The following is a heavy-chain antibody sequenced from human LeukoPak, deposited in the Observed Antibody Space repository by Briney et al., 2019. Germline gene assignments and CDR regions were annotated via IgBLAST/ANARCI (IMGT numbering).Heavy chain of an antibody. CDR3: ATGPSTVTGGYYYYYMDV. D-gene: IGHD4-11*01. CDR2: FDPEDGET. V-gene: IGHV1-24*01. CDR1: RYTLTELS. Sequence: ASVKVSCKVSRYTLTELSMHWVRQAPGKGLEWMGGFDPEDGETIYAQKFQGRVTMTEDTSTDTAYMELSSLRSEDTAVYYCATGPSTVTGGYYYYYMDVWGKGTTVTVSS. J-gene: IGHJ6*03.